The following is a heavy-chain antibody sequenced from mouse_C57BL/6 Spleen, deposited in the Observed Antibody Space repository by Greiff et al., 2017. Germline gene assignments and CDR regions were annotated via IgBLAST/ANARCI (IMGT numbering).Heavy chain of an antibody. Sequence: VQLQQSGAELVKPGASVKLSCTASGFNIKDYYMHWVKQRTEQGLEWIGRIDPEDGETKYAPKFPGTATITADTSSNTAYLQRSSLTAEDTAVYYIARGDCDTGGYYAMDYWGQGTSVTVSS. V-gene: IGHV14-2*01. CDR2: IDPEDGET. CDR1: GFNIKDYY. CDR3: ARGDCDTGGYYAMDY. J-gene: IGHJ4*01.